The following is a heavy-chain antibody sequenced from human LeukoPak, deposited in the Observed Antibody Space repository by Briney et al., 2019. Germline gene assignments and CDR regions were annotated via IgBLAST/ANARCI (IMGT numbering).Heavy chain of an antibody. CDR3: ARSLVVGGTRPNDY. D-gene: IGHD2-15*01. Sequence: GGSLRLSCAASGFTFSAYWMHWVRQAPGKGLVWLLRINTGGNDITYADSVKGRFTISRDNAKNTLYLQMNSLTAEDTAVYFCARSLVVGGTRPNDYWGQGTLVTVSS. CDR2: INTGGNDI. CDR1: GFTFSAYW. V-gene: IGHV3-74*01. J-gene: IGHJ4*02.